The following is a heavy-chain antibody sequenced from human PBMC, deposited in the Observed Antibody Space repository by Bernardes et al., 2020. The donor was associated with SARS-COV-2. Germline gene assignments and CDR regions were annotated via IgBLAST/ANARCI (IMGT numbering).Heavy chain of an antibody. CDR2: VHPTGSDT. J-gene: IGHJ6*02. CDR3: ASKFGHSYGLDV. D-gene: IGHD3-16*01. Sequence: GGSLRLSCAASGFNFSDYWMHWVRLAPGKGLEWGSRVHPTGSDTSYVESVKGRLTISRDNPKNTLYLQMNSLRVDETAVYYCASKFGHSYGLDVWCQATTVTVSS. CDR1: GFNFSDYW. V-gene: IGHV3-74*01.